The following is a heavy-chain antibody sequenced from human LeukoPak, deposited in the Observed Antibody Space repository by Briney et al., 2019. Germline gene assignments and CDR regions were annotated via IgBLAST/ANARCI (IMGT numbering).Heavy chain of an antibody. CDR3: ARTSPGVDYYYYGMDV. V-gene: IGHV1-18*01. CDR2: ISAYNGNT. Sequence: GASVKVSYKASGYTFTSYGISWVRQAPGQGLEWMGWISAYNGNTNYAQKLQGRVTMTTDTPTSTAYMELRSLRSDDTAVYYCARTSPGVDYYYYGMDVWGQGTTVTVSS. CDR1: GYTFTSYG. D-gene: IGHD2-2*01. J-gene: IGHJ6*02.